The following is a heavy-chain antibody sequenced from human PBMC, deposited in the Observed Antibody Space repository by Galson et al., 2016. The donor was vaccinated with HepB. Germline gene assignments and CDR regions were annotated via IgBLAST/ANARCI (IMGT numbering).Heavy chain of an antibody. CDR2: IYHTGST. V-gene: IGHV4-30-2*01. Sequence: TLSLTCAVSGASIRDGGYSWSWIRQPPGKGLEWIGYIYHTGSTYYNPSLNSRVIISLDGSENQISLKLDSATAAATAVYYCARGGTLWGSKSYLDFWGQGTPVLVSS. J-gene: IGHJ4*02. CDR3: ARGGTLWGSKSYLDF. D-gene: IGHD3-10*01. CDR1: GASIRDGGYS.